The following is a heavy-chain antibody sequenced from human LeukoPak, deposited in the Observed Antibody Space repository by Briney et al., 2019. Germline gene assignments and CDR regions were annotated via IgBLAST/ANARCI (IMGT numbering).Heavy chain of an antibody. CDR2: ISSRSSYI. V-gene: IGHV3-21*01. J-gene: IGHJ4*02. Sequence: PGGSLTLSCAASGFTFSSYSMNWVRQAPGKGLAWVSSISSRSSYIDYADSLKGRFNISRDNAKNSLYLQMNSLRAEDTAVYYCARGKEPVAGSLSHFDYWGQGTLVTVSS. CDR1: GFTFSSYS. D-gene: IGHD6-19*01. CDR3: ARGKEPVAGSLSHFDY.